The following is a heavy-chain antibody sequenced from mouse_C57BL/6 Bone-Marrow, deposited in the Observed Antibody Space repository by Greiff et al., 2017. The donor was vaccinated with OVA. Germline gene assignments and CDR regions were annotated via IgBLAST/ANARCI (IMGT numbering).Heavy chain of an antibody. J-gene: IGHJ1*03. CDR1: GYAFTNYL. Sequence: QVQLKESGAELVRPGTSVKVSCKASGYAFTNYLIEWVKQRPGQGLEWIGVINPGSGGTNYNEKFKGKATLTADKSSSTAYMQLSSLTSEDSAVYFCVYDGYYRGYFDVWGTGTTVTVSS. V-gene: IGHV1-54*01. CDR3: VYDGYYRGYFDV. D-gene: IGHD2-3*01. CDR2: INPGSGGT.